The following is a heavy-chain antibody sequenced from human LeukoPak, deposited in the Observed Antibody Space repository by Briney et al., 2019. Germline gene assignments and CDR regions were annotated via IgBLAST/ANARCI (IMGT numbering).Heavy chain of an antibody. V-gene: IGHV1-2*02. CDR2: INPNSGGT. CDR3: ARVAVVPAATHFDY. Sequence: ASVKVSCKASGYTFTGYYMHWVRQAPGQGLEWMGWINPNSGGTNYAQKFQGRVTMTRDTSISTAYMELSRLRSDDAAVYYCARVAVVPAATHFDYWGQGTLVTVSS. D-gene: IGHD2-2*01. CDR1: GYTFTGYY. J-gene: IGHJ4*02.